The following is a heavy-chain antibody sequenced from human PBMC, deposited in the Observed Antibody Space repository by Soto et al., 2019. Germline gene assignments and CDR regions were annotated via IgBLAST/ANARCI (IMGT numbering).Heavy chain of an antibody. D-gene: IGHD3-22*01. CDR2: ISVYNGNT. CDR1: GYTFTTYG. CDR3: VRAKIRISHYYAPHAFDL. J-gene: IGHJ3*01. V-gene: IGHV1-18*04. Sequence: ASVKVSCKASGYTFTTYGISWVRQAPGQGREWMGWISVYNGNTKYAKKFQGRVTMTTDTSTNTAYMDLRSLRSDDTAVYYCVRAKIRISHYYAPHAFDLWGQGTMVTVSS.